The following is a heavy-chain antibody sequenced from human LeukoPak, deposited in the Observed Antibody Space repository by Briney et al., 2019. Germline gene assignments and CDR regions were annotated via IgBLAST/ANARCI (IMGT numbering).Heavy chain of an antibody. J-gene: IGHJ4*02. CDR2: MSYSRNT. V-gene: IGHV4-59*01. CDR1: GDSISSYY. D-gene: IGHD3-22*01. CDR3: ARETDYYDSSSHGSLVY. Sequence: SETLSLTCTVSGDSISSYYWTWIRQPPGKGLEWIGYMSYSRNTNYNPSLKSRVTISVDTSKNHLSLKLTSVTAADTAMYYCARETDYYDSSSHGSLVYWGQGTLVSVSS.